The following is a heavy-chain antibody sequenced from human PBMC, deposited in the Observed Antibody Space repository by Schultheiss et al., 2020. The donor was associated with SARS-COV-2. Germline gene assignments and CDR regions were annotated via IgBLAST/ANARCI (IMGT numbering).Heavy chain of an antibody. Sequence: SETLSLTCAVYGGSFSGYYWSWIRQPPGKGLEWIGEINHSGSTNYNPSLKSRVTISLDTSKNQFSLKLSSVTAADTAVYYCARQPPKDRWFDPWGQGTLVTVSS. CDR2: INHSGST. D-gene: IGHD2-15*01. V-gene: IGHV4-34*01. CDR3: ARQPPKDRWFDP. J-gene: IGHJ5*02. CDR1: GGSFSGYY.